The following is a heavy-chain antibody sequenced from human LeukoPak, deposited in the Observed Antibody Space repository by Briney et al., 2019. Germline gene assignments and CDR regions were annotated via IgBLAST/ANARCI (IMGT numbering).Heavy chain of an antibody. CDR3: ASTFSSSTDAFDI. D-gene: IGHD6-6*01. Sequence: PSETLSLTCAVSGGSISSSNWWSWARQPPGKGLEWIGEIYHSGSTNYNPSLKSRVTISVDKSKNQFSLKLSSVTAADTAVYYCASTFSSSTDAFDIWGQGTMVTVSS. CDR2: IYHSGST. V-gene: IGHV4-4*02. CDR1: GGSISSSNW. J-gene: IGHJ3*02.